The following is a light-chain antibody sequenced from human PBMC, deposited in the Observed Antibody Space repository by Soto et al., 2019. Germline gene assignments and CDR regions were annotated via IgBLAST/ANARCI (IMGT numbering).Light chain of an antibody. V-gene: IGKV3-15*01. CDR1: QRVSSY. J-gene: IGKJ1*01. CDR2: DAS. CDR3: QHYSNWQTWT. Sequence: EVVLTQSPGTLSLSPLEIATLSFMASQRVSSYLARYQPKPGQAPRVLIYDASNRATDIPARFSGSGSETEFTLTISSLQSEDFAVYYCQHYSNWQTWTFGQGTKVDI.